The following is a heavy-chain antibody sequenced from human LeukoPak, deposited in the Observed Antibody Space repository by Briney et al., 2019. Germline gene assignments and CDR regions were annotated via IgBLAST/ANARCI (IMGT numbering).Heavy chain of an antibody. CDR3: AREGMAAAGSTLDY. V-gene: IGHV3-23*01. CDR1: GFTFSSYG. D-gene: IGHD6-13*01. J-gene: IGHJ4*02. Sequence: GGTLRLSCAASGFTFSSYGMSWVRQAPGKGLEWVSAISGSGGSTYYADSVKGRFTISRDNSKNSLYLQMNSLRAEDTAVYYCAREGMAAAGSTLDYWGQGTLVTVSS. CDR2: ISGSGGST.